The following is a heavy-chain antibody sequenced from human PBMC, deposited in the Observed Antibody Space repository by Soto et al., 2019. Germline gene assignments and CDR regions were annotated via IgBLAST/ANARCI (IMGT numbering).Heavy chain of an antibody. J-gene: IGHJ4*02. Sequence: PGGSLRLSCAASGFTFSTYWMSWVRQAPGKGLEWVANIRQDGSQKYYVDSVKGRFTISRDNAKTSLYLQMNSLRADDTAVYYCARGGYCSSTSCSLFDYWGQGTLVTVSS. D-gene: IGHD2-2*03. CDR3: ARGGYCSSTSCSLFDY. CDR1: GFTFSTYW. V-gene: IGHV3-7*01. CDR2: IRQDGSQK.